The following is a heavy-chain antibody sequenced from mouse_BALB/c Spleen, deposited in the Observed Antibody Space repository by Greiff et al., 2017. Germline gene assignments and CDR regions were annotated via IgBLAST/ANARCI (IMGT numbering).Heavy chain of an antibody. CDR1: GYAFSSYW. J-gene: IGHJ4*01. D-gene: IGHD2-4*01. CDR2: IYPGDGDT. CDR3: AQELRRGPMDY. Sequence: VQRVESGAELVRPGSSVKISCKASGYAFSSYWMNWVKQRPGQGLEWIGQIYPGDGDTNYNGKFKGKATLTADKSSSTAYMQLSSLTSEDSAVYFCAQELRRGPMDYWGQGTSVTVSS. V-gene: IGHV1-80*01.